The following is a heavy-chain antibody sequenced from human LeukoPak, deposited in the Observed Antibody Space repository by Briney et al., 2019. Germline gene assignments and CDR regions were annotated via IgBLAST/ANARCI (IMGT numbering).Heavy chain of an antibody. J-gene: IGHJ4*02. CDR1: GFIFSSSA. D-gene: IGHD6-6*01. CDR3: ARLEYSSLSVRSY. CDR2: ISSSSSYI. Sequence: GGSLRLSCAVSGFIFSSSAMNWVRQAPGKGLEWVSSISSSSSYIYYADSVKGRFTISRDNAKNSLYLQMNSLRAEDTAVYYCARLEYSSLSVRSYWGQGTLVTVSS. V-gene: IGHV3-21*01.